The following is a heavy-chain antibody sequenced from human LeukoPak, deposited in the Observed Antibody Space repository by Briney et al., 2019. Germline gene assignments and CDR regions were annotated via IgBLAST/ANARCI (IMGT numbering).Heavy chain of an antibody. Sequence: GGSLRLPCAASGFTFSSYWMHWVRQAPGKGLVWVSRINSDGSSTSYADSVKGRFTISRDNAKNTLYLQMNSLRAEDTAVYYCARASMVRGVYYFDYWGQGTLVTVSS. J-gene: IGHJ4*02. CDR1: GFTFSSYW. V-gene: IGHV3-74*01. CDR2: INSDGSST. CDR3: ARASMVRGVYYFDY. D-gene: IGHD3-10*01.